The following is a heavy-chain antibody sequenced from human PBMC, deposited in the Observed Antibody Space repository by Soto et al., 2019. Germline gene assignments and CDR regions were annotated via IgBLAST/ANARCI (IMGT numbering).Heavy chain of an antibody. V-gene: IGHV1-18*01. Sequence: WASLKVYCKASGYTYTRYTVSWVRQAPGQGLEWVGWIGPSSGNTDSARNLQGRVTMTTDTSTSTAYMELRSLRSDDTAVYYCARDTGNFFDYWGQGTLVTVSS. J-gene: IGHJ4*02. CDR3: ARDTGNFFDY. CDR2: IGPSSGNT. CDR1: GYTYTRYT.